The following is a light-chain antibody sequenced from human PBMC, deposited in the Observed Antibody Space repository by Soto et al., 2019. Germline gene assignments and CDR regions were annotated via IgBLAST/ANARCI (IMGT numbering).Light chain of an antibody. CDR3: AAWDDSLSGPL. J-gene: IGLJ2*01. V-gene: IGLV1-44*01. CDR1: SSNIGINN. Sequence: QSVLTQPPSASGTPGQRVTLSCSGSSSNIGINNVNWYQHLPGTAPKLLIYSDDQRPSGVPDRFSGSKSGTSASLAISGLQSEDEGDYYCAAWDDSLSGPLFGGGTKLTVL. CDR2: SDD.